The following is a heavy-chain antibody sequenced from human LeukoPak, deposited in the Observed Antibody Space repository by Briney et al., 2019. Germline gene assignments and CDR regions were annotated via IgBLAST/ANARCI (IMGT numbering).Heavy chain of an antibody. J-gene: IGHJ4*02. CDR2: INSDGSST. V-gene: IGHV3-74*01. CDR3: ASSRTRYYFDY. CDR1: GFTFSSYW. Sequence: GGSLRLSCAASGFTFSSYWMHWVRQAPGKGLVWVSRINSDGSSTSYADSAKGRFTISRDNAKNPLYLQMNSLRAEDTAVYYCASSRTRYYFDYWGQGTLVTVSS.